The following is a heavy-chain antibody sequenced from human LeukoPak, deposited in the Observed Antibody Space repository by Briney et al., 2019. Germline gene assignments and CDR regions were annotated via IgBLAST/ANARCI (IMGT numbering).Heavy chain of an antibody. D-gene: IGHD2-2*01. Sequence: GASVKVSFKASGYTFTGYYMHWVRQATGQGLEWMGWMNPNSGNTGYAQKFQGRVTMTRNTSISTAYMELSSLRSEDTAVYYCARGKGYCSSTSCYAYNWFDPWGQGTLVTVSS. J-gene: IGHJ5*02. CDR3: ARGKGYCSSTSCYAYNWFDP. CDR2: MNPNSGNT. V-gene: IGHV1-8*02. CDR1: GYTFTGYY.